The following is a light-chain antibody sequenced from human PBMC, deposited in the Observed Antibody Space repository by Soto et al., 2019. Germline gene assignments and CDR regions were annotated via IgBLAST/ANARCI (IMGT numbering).Light chain of an antibody. Sequence: QSVLTQPPSVSGAPGQWFTFPCPGTSSNLGAGYDVHWYQQLPGTAPKLVIYGNRNRPSGVPERFSGSKSGTSASLAITGLQAEDEGDYYCQAYDYSLTASVFGGGTKVTV. CDR3: QAYDYSLTASV. J-gene: IGLJ3*02. CDR2: GNR. V-gene: IGLV1-40*01. CDR1: SSNLGAGYD.